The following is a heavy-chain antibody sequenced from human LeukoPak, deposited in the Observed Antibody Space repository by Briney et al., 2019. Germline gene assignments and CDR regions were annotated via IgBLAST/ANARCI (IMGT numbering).Heavy chain of an antibody. CDR3: NRLVDDSPKPDS. D-gene: IGHD3-22*01. Sequence: GGSLRLSCTASGFTFCDYAMSWVRQAPGKGLEWVGFIRNKAYGGTTEYAASVKVRFTIYRDDSKSIAYLQMNSLKTEDPAVYSCNRLVDDSPKPDSWGQGTLVTVSS. CDR1: GFTFCDYA. J-gene: IGHJ4*02. V-gene: IGHV3-49*04. CDR2: IRNKAYGGTT.